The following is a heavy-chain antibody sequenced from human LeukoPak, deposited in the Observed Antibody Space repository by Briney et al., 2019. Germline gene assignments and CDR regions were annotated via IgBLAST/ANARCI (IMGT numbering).Heavy chain of an antibody. J-gene: IGHJ4*02. V-gene: IGHV3-30*02. CDR3: AKREDTLEIPSYLDY. D-gene: IGHD1-1*01. Sequence: GGSLRLSCTASGFTFSNYGMHWVRQAPGKGLEGVAFIRSDGSNEYYADSVKGRFTISRDNSRNALSLDMNNLRTEDPAVYYCAKREDTLEIPSYLDYWGQGTLVTVSS. CDR1: GFTFSNYG. CDR2: IRSDGSNE.